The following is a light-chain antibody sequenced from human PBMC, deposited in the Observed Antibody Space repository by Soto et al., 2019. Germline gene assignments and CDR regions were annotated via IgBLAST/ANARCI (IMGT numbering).Light chain of an antibody. J-gene: IGLJ3*02. CDR3: NSYTSTSARV. V-gene: IGLV2-14*01. CDR2: EVS. CDR1: SNDVGGFNY. Sequence: QSALTQPASVAGSPGQSITISCTGTSNDVGGFNYVSWYQQHPGKAPQVIIYEVSNRPSGVSNRFSGSKSGNTASLTISWLQAEDEADYYCNSYTSTSARVFGGGTKVTVL.